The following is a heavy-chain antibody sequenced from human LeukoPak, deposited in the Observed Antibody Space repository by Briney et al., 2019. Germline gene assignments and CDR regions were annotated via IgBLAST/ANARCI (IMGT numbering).Heavy chain of an antibody. CDR2: IYYSGST. CDR3: AGYYGGNSGPPFYYYMDV. J-gene: IGHJ6*03. D-gene: IGHD4-23*01. Sequence: SETLSLTCTVSGGSISSSSYYWGWIRQPPGKGLEWIGSIYYSGSTNYNPSLKSRVTISLDTSKNQFSLKLRSVTAADTAVYYCAGYYGGNSGPPFYYYMDVWGKGTTVTISS. CDR1: GGSISSSSYY. V-gene: IGHV4-39*07.